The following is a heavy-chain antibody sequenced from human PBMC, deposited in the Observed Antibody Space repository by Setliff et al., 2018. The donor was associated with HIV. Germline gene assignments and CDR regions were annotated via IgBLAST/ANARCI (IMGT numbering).Heavy chain of an antibody. CDR2: IKQDGSER. D-gene: IGHD5-12*01. CDR1: GFTFSSYW. Sequence: GESLKISCAASGFTFSSYWMSWVRQAPGKGLEWVANIKQDGSERYYVDSVKGRFTISRDNAKNSLYLQMNSLRAEDTAVYYCARDGVATTEGYWGQGTLVTAPQ. J-gene: IGHJ4*02. CDR3: ARDGVATTEGY. V-gene: IGHV3-7*01.